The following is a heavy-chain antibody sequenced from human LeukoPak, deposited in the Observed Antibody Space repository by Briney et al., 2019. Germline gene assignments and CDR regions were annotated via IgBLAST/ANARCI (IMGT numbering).Heavy chain of an antibody. Sequence: PGESLRLSCAASGFTFSSYAMHWVRQGPGKGLEWVAGISSGGSTTYYAGSVKGRFTISRDTSKNTLYLQMNSLRAEDAAVYYCAKGLCQWLVHTNYFQYWGQGTLVTVSS. CDR2: ISSGGSTT. CDR3: AKGLCQWLVHTNYFQY. D-gene: IGHD6-19*01. J-gene: IGHJ1*01. V-gene: IGHV3-23*01. CDR1: GFTFSSYA.